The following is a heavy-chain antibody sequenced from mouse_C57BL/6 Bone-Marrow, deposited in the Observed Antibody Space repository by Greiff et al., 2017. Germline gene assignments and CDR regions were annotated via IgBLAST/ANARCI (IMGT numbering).Heavy chain of an antibody. CDR2: INPSTGGT. CDR1: GYSFTGYY. D-gene: IGHD4-1*01. CDR3: ARNWDDY. V-gene: IGHV1-42*01. J-gene: IGHJ2*01. Sequence: VQLQQSGPELVKPGASVTISCKASGYSFTGYYMNWVKQSPEKSLEWIGEINPSTGGTTYNQKFKAKATLTVDKSSSTAYMQLTSLTSADSAVYCCARNWDDYWGQGTTLTVSS.